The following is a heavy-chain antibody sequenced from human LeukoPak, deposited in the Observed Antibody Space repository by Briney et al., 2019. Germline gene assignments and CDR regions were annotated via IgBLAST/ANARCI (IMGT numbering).Heavy chain of an antibody. J-gene: IGHJ4*02. CDR1: GYTFTGYY. CDR2: INPHSGGT. V-gene: IGHV1-2*02. D-gene: IGHD5-24*01. CDR3: AREGNSKRWLHQFDY. Sequence: GASVKVSCKASGYTFTGYYIQWVRQAPGQGLEWMGWINPHSGGTNYAQEFQGRVTMTRDTSISTAYMELSRLRSDDTAVYYCAREGNSKRWLHQFDYWGQGTLVTVSS.